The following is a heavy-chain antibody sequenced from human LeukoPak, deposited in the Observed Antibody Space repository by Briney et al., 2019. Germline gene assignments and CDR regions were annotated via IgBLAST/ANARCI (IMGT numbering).Heavy chain of an antibody. Sequence: PGGSLRLSCEGSGFTFSNYWMTWVRQAPGKGLEWVSVIYSGGRTYYTDSVKGRFTISRDISKNTLYLQMNSLRAEDTAVYYCASVGVVDATPYWYFDLWGRGTLVTVSS. CDR3: ASVGVVDATPYWYFDL. V-gene: IGHV3-66*01. CDR1: GFTFSNYW. D-gene: IGHD2-15*01. J-gene: IGHJ2*01. CDR2: IYSGGRT.